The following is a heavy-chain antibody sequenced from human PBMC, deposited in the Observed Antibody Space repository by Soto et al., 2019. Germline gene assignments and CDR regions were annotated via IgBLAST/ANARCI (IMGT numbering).Heavy chain of an antibody. CDR2: ISGSGSST. Sequence: EVQLLESGGGLVEPGGSRRLSCAASGFTFSSYTMSWVRQAQGKELEWVSTISGSGSSTYSADSVKGRFTISRDNSKNTLYLQMNSLRVEDTAIYYCAKAWGIDYWGQGTLVTVSS. CDR3: AKAWGIDY. CDR1: GFTFSSYT. J-gene: IGHJ4*02. D-gene: IGHD7-27*01. V-gene: IGHV3-23*01.